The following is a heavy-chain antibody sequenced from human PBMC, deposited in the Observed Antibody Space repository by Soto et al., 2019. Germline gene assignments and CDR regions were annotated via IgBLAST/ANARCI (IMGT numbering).Heavy chain of an antibody. V-gene: IGHV3-74*01. D-gene: IGHD2-15*01. CDR2: INSDGSST. CDR3: ARSLSYCSGGSCYPDTVDY. J-gene: IGHJ4*02. CDR1: GCTFSSYW. Sequence: EVQLVESGGGLVQPGGSLRLSCAASGCTFSSYWMHWVRQAPGKGLVWVSRINSDGSSTSYADSVKGRFTISRDNAKNTLYLQMNSLRAEDTAVYYCARSLSYCSGGSCYPDTVDYWGQGTLVTVSS.